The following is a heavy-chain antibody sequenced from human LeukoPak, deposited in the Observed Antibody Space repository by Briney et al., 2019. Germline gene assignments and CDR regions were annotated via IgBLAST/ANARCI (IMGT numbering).Heavy chain of an antibody. CDR1: GFTFSSYS. V-gene: IGHV3-21*01. J-gene: IGHJ4*02. CDR3: ARVSSGPRGVH. Sequence: GESLRLSCAASGFTFSSYSMNWVRQAPGKGLEWVSSISSSSSYIYYADSVKGRFTISRDNAKNSLYLQMNSLRAEDTAVYYCARVSSGPRGVHWGQGTLVTVSS. CDR2: ISSSSSYI. D-gene: IGHD6-19*01.